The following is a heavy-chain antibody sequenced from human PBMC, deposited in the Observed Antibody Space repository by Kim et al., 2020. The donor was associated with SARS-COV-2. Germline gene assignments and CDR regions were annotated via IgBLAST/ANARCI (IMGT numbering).Heavy chain of an antibody. CDR2: ISSSSSYI. Sequence: GGSLRLSCAASGFTFSSYSMNWVRQAPGKGLEWVSSISSSSSYIYYADSVKGRFTISRDNAKNSLYLQMNSLRAEDTAVYYCARDFLHYYDSSGWGYWGQGTLVTVSS. CDR1: GFTFSSYS. D-gene: IGHD3-22*01. CDR3: ARDFLHYYDSSGWGY. J-gene: IGHJ4*02. V-gene: IGHV3-21*01.